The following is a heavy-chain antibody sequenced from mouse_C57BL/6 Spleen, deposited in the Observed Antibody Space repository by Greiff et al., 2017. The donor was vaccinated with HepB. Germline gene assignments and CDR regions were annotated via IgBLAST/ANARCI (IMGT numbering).Heavy chain of an antibody. CDR2: INPNNGGT. J-gene: IGHJ1*03. CDR1: GYTFTDYN. V-gene: IGHV1-22*01. D-gene: IGHD2-3*01. Sequence: VQLQQSGPELVKPGASVKMSCKASGYTFTDYNMHWVKQSHGKSLEWIGYINPNNGGTSYNQKFKGKATLTVNKSSSTAYMELRSLTSEDSAVYYCAGGGGYYTYWYFDVWGTGTTVTVSS. CDR3: AGGGGYYTYWYFDV.